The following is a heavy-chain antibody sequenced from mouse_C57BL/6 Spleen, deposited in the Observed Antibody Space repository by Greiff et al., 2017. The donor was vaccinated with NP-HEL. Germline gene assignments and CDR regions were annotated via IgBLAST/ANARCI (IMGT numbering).Heavy chain of an antibody. CDR3: ARSHHYYGSSYGAWFAY. CDR2: IYPRSGNT. J-gene: IGHJ3*01. Sequence: QVQLKQSGAELARPGASVKLSCKASGYTFTSYGISWVKQRTGQGLEWIGEIYPRSGNTYYNEKFKGKATLTADKSSSTAYMELRSLTSEDSAVYFCARSHHYYGSSYGAWFAYWGQGTLVTVSA. V-gene: IGHV1-81*01. CDR1: GYTFTSYG. D-gene: IGHD1-1*01.